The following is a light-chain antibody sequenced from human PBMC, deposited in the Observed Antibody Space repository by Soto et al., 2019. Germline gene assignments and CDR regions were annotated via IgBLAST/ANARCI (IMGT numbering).Light chain of an antibody. CDR2: DAS. J-gene: IGKJ4*01. CDR3: QQYDNLPLT. CDR1: QAIITY. V-gene: IGKV1-33*01. Sequence: DIQLTQSPSSLSASVGDRVTITCQASQAIITYLNWFQQRPGKAPKLLIYDASHLETGVPSRFSGSGSGTAFTLTLSSLQPEDVGTYYCQQYDNLPLTFGGGTKVEV.